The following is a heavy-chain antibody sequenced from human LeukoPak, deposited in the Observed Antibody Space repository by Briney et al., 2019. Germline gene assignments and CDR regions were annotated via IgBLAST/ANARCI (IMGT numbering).Heavy chain of an antibody. CDR3: ARLLLLAPFHQYYYGMDV. D-gene: IGHD2-15*01. J-gene: IGHJ6*04. CDR2: IIPIFGTA. CDR1: GGTFSSYA. Sequence: SVKVSCKASGGTFSSYAISWVRQAPGQGLEWMGGIIPIFGTANYAQKFQGRVTITADESTSTAYMELSSLRSEDTAVYYCARLLLLAPFHQYYYGMDVRGKGTTVTVSS. V-gene: IGHV1-69*01.